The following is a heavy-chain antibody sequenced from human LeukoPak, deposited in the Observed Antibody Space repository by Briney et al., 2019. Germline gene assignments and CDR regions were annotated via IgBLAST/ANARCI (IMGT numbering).Heavy chain of an antibody. CDR2: IRGKANSYAT. V-gene: IGHV3-73*01. CDR1: GFTFSGSA. Sequence: GGSLRLSCAAAGFTFSGSAMHWVRQASGKGLEWVGRIRGKANSYATTYAASVNGRFTISRDDSKNTAYLQMNSLKAEDTAVYYCAGGQGWLADSWGQGTLVTVSS. D-gene: IGHD6-19*01. J-gene: IGHJ5*01. CDR3: AGGQGWLADS.